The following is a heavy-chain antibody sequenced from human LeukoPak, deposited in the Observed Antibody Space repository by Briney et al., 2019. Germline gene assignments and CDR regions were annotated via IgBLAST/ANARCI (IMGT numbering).Heavy chain of an antibody. V-gene: IGHV3-64*01. D-gene: IGHD3-22*01. Sequence: GGSLRLSCAASGFTFSSYAMHWVRQAPGKGLEYVSAISSNGGSTYYANSVKGRFTISRDNSKNTLYLQMGSLRAEDMAVYYCARGKNSSGYPTDYWGQGTLVTISS. CDR1: GFTFSSYA. J-gene: IGHJ4*02. CDR3: ARGKNSSGYPTDY. CDR2: ISSNGGST.